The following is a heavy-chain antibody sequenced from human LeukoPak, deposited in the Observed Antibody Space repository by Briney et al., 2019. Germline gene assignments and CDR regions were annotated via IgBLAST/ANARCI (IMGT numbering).Heavy chain of an antibody. CDR2: ISWDGGST. J-gene: IGHJ4*02. Sequence: PGGSLRLSCAASGFTFDDYTMHWVRQAPGKGLEWVSLISWDGGSTYYADSVKGRFTISRDNSKNSLYLQMNSLRTEDTALYYCAKDIGSSWTLDYWGQGTLVTVSS. D-gene: IGHD6-13*01. CDR3: AKDIGSSWTLDY. CDR1: GFTFDDYT. V-gene: IGHV3-43*01.